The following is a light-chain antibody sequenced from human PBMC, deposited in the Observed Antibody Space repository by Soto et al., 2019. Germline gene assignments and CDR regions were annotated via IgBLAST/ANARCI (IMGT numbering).Light chain of an antibody. CDR1: QSISSY. CDR2: AAS. Sequence: DIPMTQSPSSLSASVGDRVTITCRASQSISSYLNWYQQKPWKAPKLLIYAASSLQSGVPSRFSGSGSGTDFTLTISSLQPEDFATYYCQQSYSTSITFGQGTRLEIK. V-gene: IGKV1-39*01. J-gene: IGKJ5*01. CDR3: QQSYSTSIT.